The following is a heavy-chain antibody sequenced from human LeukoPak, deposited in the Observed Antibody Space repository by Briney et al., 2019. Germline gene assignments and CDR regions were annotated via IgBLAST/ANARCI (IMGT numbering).Heavy chain of an antibody. V-gene: IGHV3-23*01. CDR3: AKDTGRITITVPKDAFDF. Sequence: GRSLRLSCAASGFTFSSYGMCWVRQAPGKGLEWVSAIRGSGGTTYYADSVKGRFTISRDNSKNTLYLQMNSLRAEDTAVYYCAKDTGRITITVPKDAFDFWGQGTMVTVSS. D-gene: IGHD1-20*01. CDR1: GFTFSSYG. J-gene: IGHJ3*01. CDR2: IRGSGGTT.